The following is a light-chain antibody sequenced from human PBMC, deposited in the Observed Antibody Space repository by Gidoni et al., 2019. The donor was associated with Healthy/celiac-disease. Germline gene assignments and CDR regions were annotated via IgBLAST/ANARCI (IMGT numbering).Light chain of an antibody. CDR1: QSVNSN. CDR2: GAP. V-gene: IGKV3-15*01. CDR3: QHYNNWPLY. Sequence: EIVTPPSPATLSASPGESATPSCRASQSVNSNLDWYQQKPGQAPRLLIYGAPTRAAGIPAGFGGRGSGTEFTLTISSLQSEDFTVYYCQHYNNWPLYFGGGTKVEIK. J-gene: IGKJ4*01.